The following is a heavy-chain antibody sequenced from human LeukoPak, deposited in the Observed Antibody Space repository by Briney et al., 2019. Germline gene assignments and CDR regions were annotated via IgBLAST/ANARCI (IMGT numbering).Heavy chain of an antibody. CDR2: IIPIFGTA. V-gene: IGHV1-69*06. D-gene: IGHD3-10*01. CDR3: ARGSVVLGVIITLGFDY. J-gene: IGHJ4*02. CDR1: GGTFSRYA. Sequence: SVKVSCKASGGTFSRYAISWVRQAPGQGLEWMGRIIPIFGTANYAQKFQGRVTITADKSTSTAYMELSSLRSEDTAVYYCARGSVVLGVIITLGFDYWGQGNLVTVSS.